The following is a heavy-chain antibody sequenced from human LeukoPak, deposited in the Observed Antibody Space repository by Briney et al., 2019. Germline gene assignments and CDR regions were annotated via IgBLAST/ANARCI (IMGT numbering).Heavy chain of an antibody. D-gene: IGHD4-17*01. CDR1: GGSISSGGYS. Sequence: SETLSLTCAVSGGSISSGGYSWSWIRQPPGKGLEWIGYIYHSGSTHYNPSPKSRVTISVDRSKNQFSLKLSSVTAADTAVYYCARGSTVTTSEYFDYWGQGTLVTVSS. CDR2: IYHSGST. V-gene: IGHV4-30-2*01. J-gene: IGHJ4*02. CDR3: ARGSTVTTSEYFDY.